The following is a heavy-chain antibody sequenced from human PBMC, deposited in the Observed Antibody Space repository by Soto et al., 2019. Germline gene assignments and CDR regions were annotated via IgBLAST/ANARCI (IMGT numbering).Heavy chain of an antibody. Sequence: QITLKESGPTLVKPTQTLTLTCTFSGFSLSTSGVGVGWIRQPPGKGLEWLALIYWDDDKPYSPSLKSRLTITKDTSKNQVVLTMTNVDPADPATYDCAHTRAIVVIVAEEEYFQHCGQGTLVTVSS. CDR3: AHTRAIVVIVAEEEYFQH. CDR1: GFSLSTSGVG. D-gene: IGHD3-22*01. V-gene: IGHV2-5*02. J-gene: IGHJ1*01. CDR2: IYWDDDK.